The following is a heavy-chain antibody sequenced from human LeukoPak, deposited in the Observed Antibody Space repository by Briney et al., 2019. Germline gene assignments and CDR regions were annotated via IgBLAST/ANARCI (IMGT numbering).Heavy chain of an antibody. V-gene: IGHV3-30-3*02. CDR2: ISYDGTNQ. J-gene: IGHJ5*01. CDR1: GFTFSRYA. CDR3: AKPISGGLAVTADWFDP. Sequence: GGSLRLSCAASGFTFSRYAFHWVRQAPGKGLEWVAVISYDGTNQYYAASVRGRFTISRDNSKNTLYLQVNSLRADDTAVYYCAKPISGGLAVTADWFDPWGQGTLVVVSS. D-gene: IGHD6-19*01.